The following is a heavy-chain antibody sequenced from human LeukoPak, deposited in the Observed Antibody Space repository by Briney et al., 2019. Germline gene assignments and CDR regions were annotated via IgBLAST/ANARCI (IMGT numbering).Heavy chain of an antibody. CDR1: GFTFSSYS. D-gene: IGHD6-13*01. CDR3: ARDEKMKGYSSSWYVSDYYYYGMDV. V-gene: IGHV3-21*01. CDR2: ISSSSSYI. J-gene: IGHJ6*02. Sequence: PGGSLRLSCAASGFTFSSYSMNWVRQAPGKGREWVSSISSSSSYIYYADSVKGRFTISRDNAKNSLYLQMNSLRAEDTAVYYCARDEKMKGYSSSWYVSDYYYYGMDVWGQGTTVTVSS.